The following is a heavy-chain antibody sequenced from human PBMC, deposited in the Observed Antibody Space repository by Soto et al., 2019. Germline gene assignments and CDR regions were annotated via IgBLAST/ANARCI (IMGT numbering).Heavy chain of an antibody. Sequence: EVQLLESGGGLVQPGESLRLSCAASGFTFSSYAMSWVRQAPGKGLEWVSVISGSDDSTYDADSVKGRFTISRDNSKNQLYLQMNSLRAEDTAVDYCAKRSSASTFDYWGQGTLVTVSS. V-gene: IGHV3-23*01. D-gene: IGHD6-6*01. J-gene: IGHJ4*02. CDR2: ISGSDDST. CDR3: AKRSSASTFDY. CDR1: GFTFSSYA.